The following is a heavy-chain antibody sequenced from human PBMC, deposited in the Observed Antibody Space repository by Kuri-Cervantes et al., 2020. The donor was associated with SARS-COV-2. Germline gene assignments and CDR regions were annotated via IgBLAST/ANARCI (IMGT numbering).Heavy chain of an antibody. Sequence: GESLKISCAASGFTFSSYSMNWVRQAPGKGLEWVSSISSSSSYIYYADSVKGRFTISRDNAKNILSLQMNSLRAEDTAVYYCAGWTYCGGDCYPAYYFDYWGQGTLVTVSS. J-gene: IGHJ4*02. CDR2: ISSSSSYI. V-gene: IGHV3-21*01. CDR3: AGWTYCGGDCYPAYYFDY. CDR1: GFTFSSYS. D-gene: IGHD2-21*01.